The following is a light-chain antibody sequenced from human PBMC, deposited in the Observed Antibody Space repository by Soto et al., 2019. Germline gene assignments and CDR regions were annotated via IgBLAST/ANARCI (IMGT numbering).Light chain of an antibody. Sequence: QSLLAQPPSASGTPGQRVTISCSGSSSNIGSNYVYWYQQLPGTAPKLLIYSNNQRPSGVPDRFSGSKSGTSASLAISGLRSEDEADYYCAAWDDSLSGYGFG. CDR3: AAWDDSLSGYG. J-gene: IGLJ2*01. V-gene: IGLV1-47*02. CDR2: SNN. CDR1: SSNIGSNY.